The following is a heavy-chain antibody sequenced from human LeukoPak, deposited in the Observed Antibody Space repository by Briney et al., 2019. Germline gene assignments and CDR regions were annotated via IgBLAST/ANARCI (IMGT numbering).Heavy chain of an antibody. CDR1: GFIFGDYA. J-gene: IGHJ4*02. D-gene: IGHD5-24*01. V-gene: IGHV3-49*04. Sequence: GGSLRLSCTAPGFIFGDYAMSWVRQAPGKGLEWVGFIRGKAYGATTEYAASVKGRFTISRDDSKSIAYLQMNSLKTEDTAVYYCTREVGYNSFDYWGQGTLVTVSS. CDR3: TREVGYNSFDY. CDR2: IRGKAYGATT.